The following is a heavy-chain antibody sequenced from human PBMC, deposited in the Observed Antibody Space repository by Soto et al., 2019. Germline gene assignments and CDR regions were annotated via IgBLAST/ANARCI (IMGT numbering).Heavy chain of an antibody. CDR3: ARQIYDSDTGPNFQYYFDS. CDR1: GYSFAGYW. V-gene: IGHV5-10-1*01. D-gene: IGHD3-22*01. Sequence: PGESLKISCKGSGYSFAGYWITWVRQKPGKGLEWIGRIDPSDSQTYYSPSFRGHVTISVTKSITTVFLQWSSLRASDTAMYYCARQIYDSDTGPNFQYYFDSWDQGTPVTVSS. CDR2: IDPSDSQT. J-gene: IGHJ4*02.